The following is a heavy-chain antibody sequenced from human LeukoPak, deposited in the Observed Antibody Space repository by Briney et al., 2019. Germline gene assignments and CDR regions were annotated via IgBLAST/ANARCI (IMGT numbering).Heavy chain of an antibody. CDR2: FDPEDGET. V-gene: IGHV1-24*01. Sequence: ASVKVSCKVSGCTLTELSMHRVRQAPGKGLEWMGGFDPEDGETIYAQKFQGRVTMTEDTSTDTAYMELSSLRSEDTAVYYCATGIMTTVTTYYYYYGMDVWGQGTTVTVSS. D-gene: IGHD4-11*01. CDR1: GCTLTELS. J-gene: IGHJ6*02. CDR3: ATGIMTTVTTYYYYYGMDV.